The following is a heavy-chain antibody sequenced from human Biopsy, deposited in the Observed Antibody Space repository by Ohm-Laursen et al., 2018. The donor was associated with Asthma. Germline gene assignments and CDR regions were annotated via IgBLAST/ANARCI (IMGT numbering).Heavy chain of an antibody. J-gene: IGHJ6*02. CDR2: ISFDGSNK. V-gene: IGHV3-30*03. CDR3: ARVDGVVEAATRLGGMDV. Sequence: SLRLSCAASGFTFSSFCMHWVRQTPAKGLEWVAVISFDGSNKYYADSVKGRFTISRDNSKNTLYLQMTSLSAEDSAVYYCARVDGVVEAATRLGGMDVWGQGTTVTVSS. CDR1: GFTFSSFC. D-gene: IGHD2-15*01.